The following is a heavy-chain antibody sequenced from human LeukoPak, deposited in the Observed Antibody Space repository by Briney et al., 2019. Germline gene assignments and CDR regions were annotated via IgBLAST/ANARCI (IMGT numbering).Heavy chain of an antibody. D-gene: IGHD3-22*01. CDR1: GFTFNNYA. CDR2: VYGSGAYT. CDR3: AKDVYYDSSGYPYYFDY. V-gene: IGHV3-23*01. Sequence: GGSLRLSCAASGFTFNNYALSWVRQAPGKGLDWISGVYGSGAYTYYSDSVKGRFTIYRDDSKNTLYLQMNSLRAEDTAVYYCAKDVYYDSSGYPYYFDYWGQGTLVTVSS. J-gene: IGHJ4*02.